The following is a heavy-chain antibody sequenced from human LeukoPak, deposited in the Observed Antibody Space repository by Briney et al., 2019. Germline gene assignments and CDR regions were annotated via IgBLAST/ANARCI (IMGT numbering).Heavy chain of an antibody. V-gene: IGHV4-39*01. CDR1: GGSISSSSYS. CDR2: IYYSGTT. Sequence: SETLSLTCTVSGGSISSSSYSWGWIRQPPGKGLEWIGSIYYSGTTYYSPSLKSRVTISVDTSKNQFSLDLSSVTAADTAVYYCARHLQYSYYYYMDVWGKGTTVTVSS. J-gene: IGHJ6*03. D-gene: IGHD1-1*01. CDR3: ARHLQYSYYYYMDV.